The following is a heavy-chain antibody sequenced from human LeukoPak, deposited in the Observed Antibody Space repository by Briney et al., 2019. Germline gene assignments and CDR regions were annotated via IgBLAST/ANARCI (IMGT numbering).Heavy chain of an antibody. V-gene: IGHV3-21*01. J-gene: IGHJ4*02. CDR2: ISSSSSYI. Sequence: PGGSLRLSCAASGFTFSSYSMNWVRQAPGKGLEWVSSISSSSSYIYYADSVKGRFTISRDNAKNSLYLQMNSLRAEDTAVYYCARDHISTGGGNAYYFDYWAREPWSPSPQ. D-gene: IGHD4-23*01. CDR1: GFTFSSYS. CDR3: ARDHISTGGGNAYYFDY.